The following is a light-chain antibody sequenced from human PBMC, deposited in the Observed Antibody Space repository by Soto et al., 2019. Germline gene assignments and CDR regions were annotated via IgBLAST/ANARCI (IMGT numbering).Light chain of an antibody. CDR3: SSFAGNNNLV. CDR1: SSDVGGYNY. J-gene: IGLJ2*01. CDR2: EVS. Sequence: QSALTQPPSASGSPGQSVTISCTGTSSDVGGYNYVSWYQQHPGKAPKLMISEVSKRPSGVPDRFSGSKSGNTASLTVSVLQDEDEADYYCSSFAGNNNLVFGGGTQLTVL. V-gene: IGLV2-8*01.